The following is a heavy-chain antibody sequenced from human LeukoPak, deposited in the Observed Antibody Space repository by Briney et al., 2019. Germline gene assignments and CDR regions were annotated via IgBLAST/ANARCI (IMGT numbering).Heavy chain of an antibody. CDR2: ISGSGGST. V-gene: IGHV3-23*01. D-gene: IGHD6-19*01. CDR3: AKDIRRSYSSGWPFDY. J-gene: IGHJ4*02. CDR1: GFTFSSYG. Sequence: GGPLRLSCAASGFTFSSYGMSWVRQAPGKGLEWVSAISGSGGSTYYADSVKGRFTISRDNSKNTLYLQMNSLRAEDTAVYYCAKDIRRSYSSGWPFDYWGQGTLVTVSS.